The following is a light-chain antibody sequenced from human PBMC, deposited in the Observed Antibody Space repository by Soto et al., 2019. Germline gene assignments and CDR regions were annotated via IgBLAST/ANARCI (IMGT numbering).Light chain of an antibody. V-gene: IGKV3-15*01. CDR1: QSVSIH. CDR2: DTS. Sequence: VVTPSPCTLSVSLGQRPTLPCRASQSVSIHLAWYQQKPVQAPRLFXYDTSTRATGIPARFSGSGSGTEFTLTISSLQSEDFAVYYCQQYSNWPPITFGQGTRLEIK. CDR3: QQYSNWPPIT. J-gene: IGKJ5*01.